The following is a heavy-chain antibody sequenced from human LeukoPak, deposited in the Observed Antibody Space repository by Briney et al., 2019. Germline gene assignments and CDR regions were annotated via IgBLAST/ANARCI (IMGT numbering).Heavy chain of an antibody. V-gene: IGHV3-21*01. CDR2: ISSSSSYI. CDR3: ARDHGGWYYFDY. Sequence: PGGSLRLSCAASGFTFSSYSMNWVRQAPGKGVEWVSSISSSSSYIYYADSVKGRFTISRDNAKNLLYLQMNSLRAEDTAVYYCARDHGGWYYFDYWGQGTLVTVSS. CDR1: GFTFSSYS. D-gene: IGHD6-19*01. J-gene: IGHJ4*02.